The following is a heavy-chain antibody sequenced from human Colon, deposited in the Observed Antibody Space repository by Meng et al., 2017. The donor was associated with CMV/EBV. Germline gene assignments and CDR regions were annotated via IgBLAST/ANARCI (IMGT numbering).Heavy chain of an antibody. V-gene: IGHV3-21*01. Sequence: GGSLRLSCAASGFTVSSNYMSWVRQAPGKGLEWIATISSAGIYTYYADSVKGRFTISRDNAKSTLYLQMNSLRAEDTAVYYCSRGQDFVVVPTPKNFFDPWGQGTLVTVSS. D-gene: IGHD2-2*01. J-gene: IGHJ5*02. CDR1: GFTVSSNY. CDR3: SRGQDFVVVPTPKNFFDP. CDR2: ISSAGIYT.